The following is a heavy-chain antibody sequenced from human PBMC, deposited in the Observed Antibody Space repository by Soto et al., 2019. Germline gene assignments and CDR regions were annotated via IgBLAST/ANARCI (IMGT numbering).Heavy chain of an antibody. CDR3: AASGSNGQFDF. J-gene: IGHJ4*02. V-gene: IGHV4-59*01. D-gene: IGHD3-10*01. CDR1: GGSISNYF. CDR2: IYYSGST. Sequence: PSETLSLTCTVSGGSISNYFWHWIRQPPGKGLEWIGYIYYSGSTNYNPSLKSQVTISVDTSKNQFSLKLSSVTAADTAVYYCAASGSNGQFDFWAQGTLVTVSS.